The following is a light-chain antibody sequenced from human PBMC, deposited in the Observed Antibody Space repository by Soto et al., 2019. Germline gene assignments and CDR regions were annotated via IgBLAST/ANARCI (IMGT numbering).Light chain of an antibody. CDR1: SSDIGTYNS. V-gene: IGLV2-14*01. Sequence: QSALTQPASVSGSPGQSITISCTGTSSDIGTYNSVSWYQHQPGKAPKLLIHEVSNRPSGASNRFSGSKSGNTASLTISGLQPEDEADDYCSSYLSTSALGFGGGTKVTVL. J-gene: IGLJ3*02. CDR2: EVS. CDR3: SSYLSTSALG.